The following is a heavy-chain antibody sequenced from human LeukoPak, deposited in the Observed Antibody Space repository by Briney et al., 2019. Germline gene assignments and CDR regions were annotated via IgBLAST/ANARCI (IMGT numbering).Heavy chain of an antibody. Sequence: GASVKVSCKASGYTFTSYGISWVRQAPGQGLEWMGWISAYNGNTNYAQKLQGRVTMTTDTSTSTAYMELRSLRSDDTAVYYCARGLDYGSGSYSGWFDPWGQGTLVTVSS. D-gene: IGHD3-10*01. CDR1: GYTFTSYG. CDR2: ISAYNGNT. J-gene: IGHJ5*02. V-gene: IGHV1-18*01. CDR3: ARGLDYGSGSYSGWFDP.